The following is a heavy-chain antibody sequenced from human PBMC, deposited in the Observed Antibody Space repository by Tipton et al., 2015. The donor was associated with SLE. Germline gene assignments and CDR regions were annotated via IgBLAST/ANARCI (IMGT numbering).Heavy chain of an antibody. CDR1: GGSISRDDYY. CDR3: ARENRDGLNNGVDV. Sequence: TLSLTCTVSGGSISRDDYYWGWIRRPPGKGLEWFGTIHYSGTAYYTYIPSLKGRVIVSVDTSTNQFSLRLSSVTAADTAVYYCARENRDGLNNGVDVWGQGTMVTVSS. CDR2: IHYSGTA. D-gene: IGHD5-24*01. V-gene: IGHV4-39*07. J-gene: IGHJ3*01.